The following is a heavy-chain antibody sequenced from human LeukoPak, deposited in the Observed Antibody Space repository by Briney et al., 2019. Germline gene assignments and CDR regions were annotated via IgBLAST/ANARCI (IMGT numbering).Heavy chain of an antibody. CDR3: VRGYATRGRDSSVGFDY. CDR2: IGTVGDT. CDR1: GFIFSTYD. J-gene: IGHJ4*02. V-gene: IGHV3-13*01. Sequence: GGSLRLSCGASGFIFSTYDMHWVRQGTGKGLEWVSAIGTVGDTHYADSVKGRFTISRENAKNSLYLQMNSLRAGDTAVYYCVRGYATRGRDSSVGFDYWGQGTLVTVSS. D-gene: IGHD3-16*01.